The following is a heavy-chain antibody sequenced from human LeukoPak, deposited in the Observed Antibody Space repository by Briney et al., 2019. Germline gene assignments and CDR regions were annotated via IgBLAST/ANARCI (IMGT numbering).Heavy chain of an antibody. J-gene: IGHJ4*02. D-gene: IGHD5-24*01. CDR2: ISSSSSHI. CDR3: ARDRAGYNWVDY. V-gene: IGHV3-48*01. Sequence: GGSLRLSCVGSGFTFTRHSMNWVRRAPGKGLEWISYISSSSSHIYYSDSVKGRFIISRDNAKNSVYLQMNSLRAGDTAVYFCARDRAGYNWVDYWGQGTLVSVSS. CDR1: GFTFTRHS.